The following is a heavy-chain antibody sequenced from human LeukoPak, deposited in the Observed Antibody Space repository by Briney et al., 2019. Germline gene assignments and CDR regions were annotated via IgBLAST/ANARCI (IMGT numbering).Heavy chain of an antibody. CDR2: ICGTGGNI. V-gene: IGHV3-21*04. Sequence: GGSLRLSCAASGLSFSNYAMYWVRQAPGKGLEWVSAICGTGGNIFYTDSVKGRFTISRDNAKKSLYLKMNSLRDEDTALYYCAREQEKKNYDFWSGYYYYYYMDVWGKGTTVTVSS. CDR3: AREQEKKNYDFWSGYYYYYYMDV. J-gene: IGHJ6*03. D-gene: IGHD3-3*01. CDR1: GLSFSNYA.